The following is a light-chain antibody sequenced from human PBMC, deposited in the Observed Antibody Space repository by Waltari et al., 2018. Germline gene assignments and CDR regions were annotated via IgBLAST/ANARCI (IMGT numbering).Light chain of an antibody. CDR3: AAWDDSLRSPI. Sequence: QSVLAQPPSASGTPGQRVTISCAGSSSNLGRNYVYWYQQFPGTAPKVLICRNNGRPSGAPDRFSGSKAGTSAALAISGLRSGDGADYYGAAWDDSLRSPIFGGGTKLTVL. J-gene: IGLJ2*01. CDR2: RNN. V-gene: IGLV1-47*01. CDR1: SSNLGRNY.